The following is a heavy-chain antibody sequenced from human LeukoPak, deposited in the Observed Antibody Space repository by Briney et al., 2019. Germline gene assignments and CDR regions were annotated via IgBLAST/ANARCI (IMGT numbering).Heavy chain of an antibody. CDR3: ARDPSNSGYDYLYYFDY. Sequence: ASVTVSCKASGYTFTGYYMHWVRQAPGQGLEWMGWINPDNGGTNYAQKLQGRVTMTRDMSMSTAYLQLSGLRSDDTAVYYCARDPSNSGYDYLYYFDYWGQGTLVTVSS. V-gene: IGHV1-2*02. J-gene: IGHJ4*02. CDR2: INPDNGGT. CDR1: GYTFTGYY. D-gene: IGHD5-12*01.